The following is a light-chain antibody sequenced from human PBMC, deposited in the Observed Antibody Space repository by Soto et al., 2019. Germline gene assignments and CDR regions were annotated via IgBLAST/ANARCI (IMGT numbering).Light chain of an antibody. Sequence: QSALTQPPSASGSPGQSVTISCTGISTDVGGYNYGSWYQQYPGKAPKLMIYEVTKRPSGVPDRFSGSKSGNTASLTVSGLQAEDEADYHCSSYTGRNTVIFGGGTKLTVL. CDR2: EVT. CDR3: SSYTGRNTVI. V-gene: IGLV2-8*01. J-gene: IGLJ2*01. CDR1: STDVGGYNY.